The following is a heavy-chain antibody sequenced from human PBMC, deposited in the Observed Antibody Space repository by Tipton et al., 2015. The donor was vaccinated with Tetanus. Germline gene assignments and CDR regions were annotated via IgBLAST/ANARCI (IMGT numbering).Heavy chain of an antibody. Sequence: QLVQSGAEVKKPGSSVKVSCKASGGTFSSYAISWVRQAPGQGLEWMGGIIPIFGTAHYAQKFQGRVTITADESTSTAYMERSSLRSEDPAVYSCARGSDYYDSSGPASPFDYWGQGTLVTVSS. CDR2: IIPIFGTA. CDR3: ARGSDYYDSSGPASPFDY. J-gene: IGHJ4*02. D-gene: IGHD3-22*01. CDR1: GGTFSSYA. V-gene: IGHV1-69*01.